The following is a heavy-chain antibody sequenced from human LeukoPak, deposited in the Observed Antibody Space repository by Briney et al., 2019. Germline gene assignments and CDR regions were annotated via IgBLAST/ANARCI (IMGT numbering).Heavy chain of an antibody. CDR2: IYYSGST. CDR3: AGQLRGATFLNWFDP. V-gene: IGHV4-39*01. D-gene: IGHD1-26*01. Sequence: SEPLSLTCTVSGGSISSSSYYWGWIRQPPGKGLEWIGSIYYSGSTYYNPSLKSRATISVDTSKHQFSLRLSSVTAADTAVYYCAGQLRGATFLNWFDPWGQGTLLAAAS. J-gene: IGHJ5*02. CDR1: GGSISSSSYY.